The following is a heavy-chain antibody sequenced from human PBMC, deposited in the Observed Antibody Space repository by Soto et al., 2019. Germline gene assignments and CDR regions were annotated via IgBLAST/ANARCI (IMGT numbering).Heavy chain of an antibody. V-gene: IGHV3-74*01. CDR3: GRGGLEMADY. D-gene: IGHD1-1*01. CDR1: GFTLSTYW. J-gene: IGHJ4*02. CDR2: INPDASTT. Sequence: EVQLVESGGALVQPGGSLRLSCAASGFTLSTYWMHWVRQAPGKGLVWVSRINPDASTTNYADSVKGRFTISRDNAENTLYLQMDSLRAEDTAVYYCGRGGLEMADYWGPGTLVTVSS.